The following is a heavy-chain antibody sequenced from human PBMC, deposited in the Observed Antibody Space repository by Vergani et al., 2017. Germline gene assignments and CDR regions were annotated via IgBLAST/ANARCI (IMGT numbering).Heavy chain of an antibody. CDR3: ARDVGQNWFDP. Sequence: QVQLQESGPGLVKPSETLSLTCAVSGYSISSGYYWGWIRQPPGKGLEWIGSIYHSGSTYYNPSLKSRVTISVDTSKNQFSLKLSSVTAADTAVYYCARDVGQNWFDPWGQGTLVTVSS. V-gene: IGHV4-38-2*02. CDR1: GYSISSGYY. J-gene: IGHJ5*02. CDR2: IYHSGST. D-gene: IGHD2-15*01.